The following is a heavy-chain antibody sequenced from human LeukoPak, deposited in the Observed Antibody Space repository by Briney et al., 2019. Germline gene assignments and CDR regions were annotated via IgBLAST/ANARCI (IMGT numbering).Heavy chain of an antibody. V-gene: IGHV3-30-3*01. D-gene: IGHD3-22*01. J-gene: IGHJ4*02. CDR1: GFTFSSYA. CDR2: ISYDGSNK. CDR3: ARDLRPSSYYYDSSGARGY. Sequence: SLRLSCAASGFTFSSYAMHWVRQAPGKGLERVAVISYDGSNKYYADSVKGRFTISRDNSKNTLYLQMNSLRAEDTAVYYCARDLRPSSYYYDSSGARGYWGQGTLVTVSS.